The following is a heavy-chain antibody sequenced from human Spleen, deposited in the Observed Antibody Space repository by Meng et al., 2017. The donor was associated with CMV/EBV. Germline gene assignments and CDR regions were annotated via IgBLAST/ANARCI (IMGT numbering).Heavy chain of an antibody. CDR2: IYYSGST. J-gene: IGHJ5*02. D-gene: IGHD3/OR15-3a*01. Sequence: SETLSLTCTVSGGSISSSSYYWGWIRQPPGKGLEWIGSIYYSGSTYYNLSLKSRVTISVDTSKNQFSLKLTSVTAADAAVYYCARRFGFGLSGFDPWGQGILVTVSS. CDR1: GGSISSSSYY. CDR3: ARRFGFGLSGFDP. V-gene: IGHV4-39*01.